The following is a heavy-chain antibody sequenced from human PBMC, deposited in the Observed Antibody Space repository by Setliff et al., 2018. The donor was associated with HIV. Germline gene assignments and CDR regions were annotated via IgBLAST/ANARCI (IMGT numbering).Heavy chain of an antibody. CDR2: IIPIYGTV. CDR3: ATSPRGTYYDILTGLPRGYFDP. V-gene: IGHV1-69*13. CDR1: GGTYSRLA. Sequence: ASVKVSCKASGGTYSRLAISWVRQAPGQGLEWMGGIIPIYGTVNYAQKFQGRVTITADESTTTAYMELSSLRSEDTAVYYCATSPRGTYYDILTGLPRGYFDPWGQGTQVTVSS. D-gene: IGHD3-9*01. J-gene: IGHJ5*02.